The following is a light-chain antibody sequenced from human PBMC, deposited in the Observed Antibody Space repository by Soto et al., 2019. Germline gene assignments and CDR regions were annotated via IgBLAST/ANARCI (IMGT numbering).Light chain of an antibody. J-gene: IGKJ3*01. V-gene: IGKV3-20*01. CDR2: GAS. CDR1: QTVCSTC. Sequence: EIVLTQSPGTLSFYPGERATLSCRTSQTVCSTCLAWYQQTPGQAPRLLISGASNRAPGIPGRFSGSGSGTDFTLTISRLEPEDFAVYYCQQYGGSPGFTFGPGTTVDIK. CDR3: QQYGGSPGFT.